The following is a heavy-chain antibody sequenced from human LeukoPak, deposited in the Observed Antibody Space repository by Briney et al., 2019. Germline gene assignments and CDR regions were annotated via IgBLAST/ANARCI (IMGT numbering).Heavy chain of an antibody. Sequence: ASVKVSCKASGYTFNAYYIHWVRQATRQGLEWMGWINPHSGGTNSTQKFQDRVTVTRDTSISTVYMELSRLRSDDTAVYYCARDRDSYGDYYFFYMDVWGKGTTVAVSS. D-gene: IGHD5-18*01. CDR2: INPHSGGT. CDR1: GYTFNAYY. CDR3: ARDRDSYGDYYFFYMDV. J-gene: IGHJ6*03. V-gene: IGHV1-2*02.